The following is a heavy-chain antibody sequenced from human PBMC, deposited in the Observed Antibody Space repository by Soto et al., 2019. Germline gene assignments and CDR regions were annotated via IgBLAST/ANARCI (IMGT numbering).Heavy chain of an antibody. CDR1: GGSISSSSYY. D-gene: IGHD6-6*01. CDR2: IYYSGST. V-gene: IGHV4-39*01. CDR3: ARHRARNWFDP. J-gene: IGHJ5*02. Sequence: QLQLQESGPGLVKPSETLSLTCIVSGGSISSSSYYWGWIRQPPGKGLEWIGSIYYSGSTYYNPSLKSRVTIPVDPSKNQFSLKLSSVTAADTAVFYCARHRARNWFDPWGQGTLVTVSS.